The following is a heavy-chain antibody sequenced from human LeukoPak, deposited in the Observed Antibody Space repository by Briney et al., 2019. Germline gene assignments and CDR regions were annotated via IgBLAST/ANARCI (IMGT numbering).Heavy chain of an antibody. D-gene: IGHD2-21*02. V-gene: IGHV3-7*03. J-gene: IGHJ3*01. CDR2: INQDGRKE. Sequence: PGGSLRLSCVASEFTFGSYWMTWVRQAPGKGLEWVANINQDGRKEHYVDSVKGRFTISRDNAKNFPYLQMNSLRAEDTAVYYCARDSSPYCGDDCYFDAFDLWGQGTMVTVSS. CDR3: ARDSSPYCGDDCYFDAFDL. CDR1: EFTFGSYW.